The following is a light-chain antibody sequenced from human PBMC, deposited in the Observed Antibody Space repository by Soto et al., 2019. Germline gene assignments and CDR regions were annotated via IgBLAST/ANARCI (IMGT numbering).Light chain of an antibody. CDR1: QGISSW. Sequence: DIQMTQSPSTLSASVGDRVTITCRASQGISSWLAWYQQKPGKAPKLLIYKASTVESGVPSSFRGSGSGTDFTLTISRLEPDNFSTHYCQPYGETFGEGTKVEIK. V-gene: IGKV1-5*03. J-gene: IGKJ1*01. CDR2: KAS. CDR3: QPYGET.